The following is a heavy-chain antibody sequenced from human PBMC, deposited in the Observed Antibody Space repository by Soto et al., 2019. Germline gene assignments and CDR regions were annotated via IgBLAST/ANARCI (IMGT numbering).Heavy chain of an antibody. CDR3: ARVCRSAGHYSCMDV. CDR2: IYYSGST. Sequence: SETLSLTCTVSGGSISSYYWSWIRQPPGKGLEWIGYIYYSGSTNSNTSLKSRVTISVDTSKNQFSLKLTAVTAAETAVYYCARVCRSAGHYSCMDVWGQVTTITVSS. J-gene: IGHJ6*02. CDR1: GGSISSYY. V-gene: IGHV4-59*01.